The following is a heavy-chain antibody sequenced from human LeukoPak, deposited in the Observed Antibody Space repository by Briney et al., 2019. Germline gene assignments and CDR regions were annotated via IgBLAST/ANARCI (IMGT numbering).Heavy chain of an antibody. Sequence: GGSLRLSCAASGFTFDDYAMHWVRQAPGKGLEWVSGISWNSGSIGYADSVKGRFTISRDNAKNSLYLQMNSLRAEGTALYYCAKDILPSIAAAVSFDYWGQGTLVTVSS. V-gene: IGHV3-9*01. CDR2: ISWNSGSI. CDR1: GFTFDDYA. J-gene: IGHJ4*02. D-gene: IGHD6-13*01. CDR3: AKDILPSIAAAVSFDY.